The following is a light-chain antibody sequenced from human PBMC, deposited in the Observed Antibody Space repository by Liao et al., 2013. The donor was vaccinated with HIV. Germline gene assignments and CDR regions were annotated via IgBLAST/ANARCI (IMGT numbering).Light chain of an antibody. V-gene: IGLV3-1*01. CDR1: KLGDKY. CDR3: QAWDISTHVV. J-gene: IGLJ2*01. Sequence: SYELTPAPSVSVSPGQTATITCSGEKLGDKYVSWYQQKPGQSPVLVLYQDAKRPPGIPERFSGSNSGNTATLTISGTPAVDEADYYCQAWDISTHVVFGGGTKLTVL. CDR2: QDA.